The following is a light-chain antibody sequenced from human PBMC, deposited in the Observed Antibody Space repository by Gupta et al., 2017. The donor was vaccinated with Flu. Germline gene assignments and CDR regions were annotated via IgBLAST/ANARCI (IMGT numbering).Light chain of an antibody. J-gene: IGKJ3*01. CDR1: QSVSSY. V-gene: IGKV3-11*01. Sequence: EIVLTQSPATLSLSPGERATLSCRASQSVSSYLAWYQQKPGQAPRLLIYDASNRATGSPARFSGSGSGTDFTLTISSLEPEDFAVYYCQQRSNWPPHFGPGTKVDIK. CDR2: DAS. CDR3: QQRSNWPPH.